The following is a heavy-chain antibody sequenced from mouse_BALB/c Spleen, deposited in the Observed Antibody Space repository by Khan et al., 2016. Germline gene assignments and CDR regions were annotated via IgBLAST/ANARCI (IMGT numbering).Heavy chain of an antibody. J-gene: IGHJ3*01. CDR1: GDSITSGH. D-gene: IGHD1-2*01. V-gene: IGHV3-8*02. CDR2: ISHSGDS. CDR3: ATSDYFGSAFAY. Sequence: EVQLQESGPSLAKPSQTLSLTCSVTGDSITSGHWNWIRKFPGNKFDFMGYISHSGDSYYNPSLKSRISITRDTSKNQYYLQLNSVTTEDTAPCYCATSDYFGSAFAYWGQGTLVTVSA.